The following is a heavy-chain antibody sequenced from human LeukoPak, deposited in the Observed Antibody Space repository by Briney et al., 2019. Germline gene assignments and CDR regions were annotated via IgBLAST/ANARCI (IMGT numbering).Heavy chain of an antibody. CDR2: INSNSADT. Sequence: WASVKVSCKASGYTFTSYYIHWVRQAPGQGLEWMGWINSNSADTNYAQNFQGRVTMTRDTSISTAYMELSRLRSDDTALYYCARIGISARGTNFHHWGQGTLVTVSS. CDR1: GYTFTSYY. V-gene: IGHV1-2*02. CDR3: ARIGISARGTNFHH. D-gene: IGHD6-13*01. J-gene: IGHJ1*01.